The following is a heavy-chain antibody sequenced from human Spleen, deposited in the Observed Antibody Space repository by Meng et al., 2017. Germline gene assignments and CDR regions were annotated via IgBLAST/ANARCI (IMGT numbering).Heavy chain of an antibody. CDR3: VRSSGWVRTGFDP. CDR2: IGHSGTT. D-gene: IGHD6-19*01. V-gene: IGHV4-39*01. J-gene: IGHJ5*02. CDR1: GGSSSPSGYY. Sequence: QPQLQESGPGLVKPSEALSLTCRVSGGSSSPSGYYWGWIRQPPGKWLEWMGGIGHSGTTYYTPSLRRRVTVSIATSKNQFSLEVTSVTAADTAVYYCVRSSGWVRTGFDPWGQGTLVTVSS.